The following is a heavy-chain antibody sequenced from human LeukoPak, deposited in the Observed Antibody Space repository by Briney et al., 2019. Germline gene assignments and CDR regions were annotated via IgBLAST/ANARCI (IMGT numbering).Heavy chain of an antibody. CDR2: IRYDGSNK. CDR1: GFTFSSYG. CDR3: AKTNYYGSGREWFDP. Sequence: GGSLRLSCAASGFTFSSYGMHWVRQAPGKGLEWVAFIRYDGSNKYYADSVKGRFTISRDNSKNTLYLQMNSLRAEDTAVYYCAKTNYYGSGREWFDPWGQGTLVTVSS. V-gene: IGHV3-30*02. D-gene: IGHD3-10*01. J-gene: IGHJ5*02.